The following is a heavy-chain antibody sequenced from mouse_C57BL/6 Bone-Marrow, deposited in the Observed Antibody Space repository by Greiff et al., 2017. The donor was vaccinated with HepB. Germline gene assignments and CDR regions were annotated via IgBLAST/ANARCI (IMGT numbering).Heavy chain of an antibody. Sequence: EVKLEESGGGLVQPGGSMKLSCVASGFTFSNYWMNWVRQSPEKGLEWVAQIRLKSDNYATHYAESVKGRFTISRDDSKSSVYLQMNNLRAEDTGIYYCTGSNYVWFAYWGQGTLVTVSA. CDR1: GFTFSNYW. V-gene: IGHV6-3*01. CDR2: IRLKSDNYAT. D-gene: IGHD2-5*01. CDR3: TGSNYVWFAY. J-gene: IGHJ3*01.